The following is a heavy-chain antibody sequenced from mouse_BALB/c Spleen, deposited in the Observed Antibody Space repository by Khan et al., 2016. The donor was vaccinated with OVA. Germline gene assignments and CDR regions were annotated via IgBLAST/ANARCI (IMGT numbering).Heavy chain of an antibody. CDR3: ARDGSRYNYAMDY. CDR2: INYSGST. V-gene: IGHV3-2*02. CDR1: GYSITSDYA. J-gene: IGHJ4*01. D-gene: IGHD2-3*01. Sequence: VQLKEPGPGLVKPSQSLSLTCTVTGYSITSDYAWNWIRQFPGNKLEWMGYINYSGSTNYNPALKSRISITRDTSKNQFFLQLNSVTTADTATYYCARDGSRYNYAMDYWGQGTSVTVSS.